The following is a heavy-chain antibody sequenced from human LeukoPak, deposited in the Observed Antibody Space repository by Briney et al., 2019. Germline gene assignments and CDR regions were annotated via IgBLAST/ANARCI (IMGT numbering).Heavy chain of an antibody. CDR1: GFTFSSHS. Sequence: GGSLRLSCAASGFTFSSHSMNWVRQAPGKGLEWVSSISSSSSYIYYADSVKGRFTISRDNAKNSLYLQMNSLRAEDTAVYYCAREGIQLWFLIDYWGQGTLVTVSS. CDR3: AREGIQLWFLIDY. CDR2: ISSSSSYI. J-gene: IGHJ4*02. V-gene: IGHV3-21*01. D-gene: IGHD5-18*01.